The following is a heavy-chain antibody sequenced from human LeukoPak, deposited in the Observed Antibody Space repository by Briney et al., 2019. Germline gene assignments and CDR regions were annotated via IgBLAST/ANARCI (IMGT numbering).Heavy chain of an antibody. CDR1: GFTFSSYG. J-gene: IGHJ4*02. CDR3: AKATVTHLIDY. CDR2: SASGGSS. Sequence: GRSLRLSCAASGFTFSSYGMHWVRQAPGKGLEWVSTSASGGSSYYADSVKGRFTISRDNSKNTLYLQMNSLGAEDTAVYYCAKATVTHLIDYWGQGTLVTVSS. V-gene: IGHV3-23*01. D-gene: IGHD4-17*01.